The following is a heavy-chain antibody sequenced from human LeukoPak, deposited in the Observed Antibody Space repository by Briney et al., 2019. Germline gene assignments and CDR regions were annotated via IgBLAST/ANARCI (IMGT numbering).Heavy chain of an antibody. V-gene: IGHV1-46*01. CDR2: INPSGGST. J-gene: IGHJ4*02. CDR1: GYTFTSYY. D-gene: IGHD6-6*01. Sequence: ASVKVSCKASGYTFTSYYMHWVRQAPGQGLEWMGIINPSGGSTNYAQKFQGRVTITADESTSTAYMELSSLRSEDTAVYYCARVSSRRSSSSPGYWGQGTLVTVSS. CDR3: ARVSSRRSSSSPGY.